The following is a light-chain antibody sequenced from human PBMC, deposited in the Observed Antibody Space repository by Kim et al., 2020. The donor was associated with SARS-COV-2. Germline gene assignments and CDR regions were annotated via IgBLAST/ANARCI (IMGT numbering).Light chain of an antibody. CDR3: LLSYSGVWV. Sequence: VTLSCSASTGPVTCSHFPYWFQQRPGPAPRTLISDTTNTHSWTPARFSGSLLGDKAALTLSGAQPEDEADYYCLLSYSGVWVFGGGTQLTVL. CDR2: DTT. CDR1: TGPVTCSHF. V-gene: IGLV7-46*01. J-gene: IGLJ3*02.